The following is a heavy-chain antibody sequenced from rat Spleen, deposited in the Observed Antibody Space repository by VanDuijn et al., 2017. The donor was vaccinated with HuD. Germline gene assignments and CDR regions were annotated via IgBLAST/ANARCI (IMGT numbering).Heavy chain of an antibody. Sequence: EVQLVESGGDLVQPGRSLKLSCAASGFIFNNYDMAWVRQAPTESLEWVASISPSGGATYYRDSVKGRFTVSRDDAKSTLNLQMDSLRSEDTATYYCARDGHRDSYAQPNCFDYGGQGVMVTVSS. D-gene: IGHD3-4*01. CDR3: ARDGHRDSYAQPNCFDY. J-gene: IGHJ2*01. V-gene: IGHV5-25*01. CDR2: ISPSGGAT. CDR1: GFIFNNYD.